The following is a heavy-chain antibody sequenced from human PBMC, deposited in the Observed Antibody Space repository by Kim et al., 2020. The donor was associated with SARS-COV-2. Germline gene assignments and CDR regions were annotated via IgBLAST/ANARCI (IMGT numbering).Heavy chain of an antibody. CDR1: GFTFSSYG. J-gene: IGHJ4*02. Sequence: GGSLRLSCAASGFTFSSYGMHWVRQAPGKGLEWVAVISYDGSNKYYADSVKGRFTISRDNSKNTLYLQMNSLRAEDTAVYYCAKGGSTGANFDYWGQGTLVTVSS. CDR2: ISYDGSNK. CDR3: AKGGSTGANFDY. D-gene: IGHD4-4*01. V-gene: IGHV3-30*18.